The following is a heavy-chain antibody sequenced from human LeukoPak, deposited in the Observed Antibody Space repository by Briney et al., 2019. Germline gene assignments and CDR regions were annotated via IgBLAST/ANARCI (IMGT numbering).Heavy chain of an antibody. CDR2: INPNSGGT. J-gene: IGHJ6*02. V-gene: IGHV1-2*02. Sequence: GASVKVSCKASGYTFTGYYMHWVRQAPGRGLEWMGWINPNSGGTNYAQKFQGRVTMTRDTSISTAYMELSRLRSDDTAVYYCASDPTRNYYYGMDVWGQGTTVTVSS. CDR3: ASDPTRNYYYGMDV. CDR1: GYTFTGYY.